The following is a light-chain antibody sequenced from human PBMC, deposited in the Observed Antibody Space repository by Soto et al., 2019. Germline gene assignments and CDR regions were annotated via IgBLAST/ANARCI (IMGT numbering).Light chain of an antibody. CDR3: QQLHDYPIT. V-gene: IGKV1-8*01. Sequence: AIRMTQSPASVAASTGDRVTITCRASQGISSYLAWYQQKPGKAPKLLIYAASTLQSGVPSRFSGSGSGTDFTLTISSLQPEDFATYYCQQLHDYPITFGQGTRLEI. CDR1: QGISSY. CDR2: AAS. J-gene: IGKJ5*01.